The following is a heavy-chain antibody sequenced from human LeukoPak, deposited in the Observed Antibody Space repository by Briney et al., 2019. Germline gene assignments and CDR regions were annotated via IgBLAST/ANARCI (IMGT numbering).Heavy chain of an antibody. J-gene: IGHJ4*02. CDR1: GDSVSSNGAS. CDR3: GRETDFGVVTN. Sequence: SQTLSLTCAISGDSVSSNGASWNWLRQSPSRGLEWLRRTYYRSQQWHSDYAPSVKGRITLNPDTSKNPFSLQLNSVTPGNQPVYYCGRETDFGVVTNWGQGTVVTVSS. D-gene: IGHD3-3*01. V-gene: IGHV6-1*01. CDR2: TYYRSQQWHS.